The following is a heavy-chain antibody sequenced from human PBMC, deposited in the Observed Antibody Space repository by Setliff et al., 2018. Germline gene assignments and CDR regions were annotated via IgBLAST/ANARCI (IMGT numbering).Heavy chain of an antibody. CDR2: MSPVYGIA. CDR3: AREVLSTVVAWDY. V-gene: IGHV1-18*01. Sequence: ASVKVSCKTSGYAFITFGMSWVRQAPGQGLEWMGWMSPVYGIANYARKFQGRVTLTADTSTTTAYLELASLRDDDTAVYYCAREVLSTVVAWDYWGQGTLVTVSS. J-gene: IGHJ4*02. CDR1: GYAFITFG. D-gene: IGHD4-17*01.